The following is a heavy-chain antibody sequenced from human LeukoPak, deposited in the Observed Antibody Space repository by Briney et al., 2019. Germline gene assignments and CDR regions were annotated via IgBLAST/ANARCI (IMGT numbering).Heavy chain of an antibody. CDR3: ARDGEYYGSVSFGY. D-gene: IGHD3-10*01. CDR1: GFTFSSYS. Sequence: GGSLRLSCAASGFTFSSYSMNWVRQAPGKGLEWVSSISSSSSYIYYADSVKGRFTISRDNAENSLYLQMNSLRAEDTAVYYCARDGEYYGSVSFGYWGQGTLVTVSS. CDR2: ISSSSSYI. V-gene: IGHV3-21*01. J-gene: IGHJ4*02.